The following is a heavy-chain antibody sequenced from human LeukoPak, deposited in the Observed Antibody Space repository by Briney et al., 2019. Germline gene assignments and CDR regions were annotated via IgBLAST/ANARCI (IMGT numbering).Heavy chain of an antibody. D-gene: IGHD5-18*01. Sequence: ASVKVSCKASGYTFTGYYMHWVRQAPGQGLEWMGWINPNSGGTNYAQKFQGRVTMTRDTSISTAYMELSRLRSDDTAVYYCARDLGFDTAYDFDYWGQGTLVTASS. CDR3: ARDLGFDTAYDFDY. J-gene: IGHJ4*02. CDR1: GYTFTGYY. V-gene: IGHV1-2*02. CDR2: INPNSGGT.